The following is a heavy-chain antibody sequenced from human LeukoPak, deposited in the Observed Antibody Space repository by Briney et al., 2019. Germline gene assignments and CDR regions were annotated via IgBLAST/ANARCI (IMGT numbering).Heavy chain of an antibody. V-gene: IGHV3-7*01. CDR2: IKQDESEK. D-gene: IGHD3-3*02. CDR1: GGTTDDYG. J-gene: IGHJ4*02. Sequence: GGSLRLSCAASGGTTDDYGMSWVRQAPGKGLEWVASIKQDESEKYYADSVKGRFTISRDNARNSLYLQMSSLRADDTAVYYCARDGAFRIYDYWGQGTLGTVSS. CDR3: ARDGAFRIYDY.